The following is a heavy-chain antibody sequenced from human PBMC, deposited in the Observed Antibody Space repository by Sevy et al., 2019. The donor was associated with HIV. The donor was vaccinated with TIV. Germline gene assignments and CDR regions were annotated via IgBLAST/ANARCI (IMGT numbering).Heavy chain of an antibody. D-gene: IGHD1-7*01. J-gene: IGHJ4*02. CDR1: GFTFSPYS. CDR3: AGIGITGSTLGPSDY. Sequence: GGSLRLSCVASGFTFSPYSMNWVRQAPGKGLEWVSYFRGTSGTIYYADFVKGRFTVSGDNARNSLFLQMDSLRVEDTAVYYCAGIGITGSTLGPSDYWGQGTLVTVSS. V-gene: IGHV3-48*01. CDR2: FRGTSGTI.